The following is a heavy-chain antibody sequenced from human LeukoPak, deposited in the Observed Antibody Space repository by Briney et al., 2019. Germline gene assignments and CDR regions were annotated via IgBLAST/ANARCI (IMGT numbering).Heavy chain of an antibody. CDR3: ARDLQPTYDILTGYNGNWFDP. Sequence: SVKVSCKASGGTFSSYAISWVRQAPGQGLEWMGRIIPIFGTANYAQKFQGRVTITTDESTSTAYMELSSLRSEDTAVYYCARDLQPTYDILTGYNGNWFDPWGQGTLVTVSS. D-gene: IGHD3-9*01. J-gene: IGHJ5*02. CDR1: GGTFSSYA. V-gene: IGHV1-69*05. CDR2: IIPIFGTA.